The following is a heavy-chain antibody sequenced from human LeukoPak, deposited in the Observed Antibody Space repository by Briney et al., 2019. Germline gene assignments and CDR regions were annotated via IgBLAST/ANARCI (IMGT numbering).Heavy chain of an antibody. J-gene: IGHJ5*02. CDR2: MNPNSGNT. CDR1: GYTFTSYD. D-gene: IGHD1-1*01. CDR3: ARGVQGPLGDWFDP. Sequence: ASVKVSCKASGYTFTSYDINWVRQAPGQGLEWMGWMNPNSGNTGYAQKFQGRVTMTRNTSISTAYMELSSLRSEDTAVYYCARGVQGPLGDWFDPWGQGTLVTVSS. V-gene: IGHV1-8*01.